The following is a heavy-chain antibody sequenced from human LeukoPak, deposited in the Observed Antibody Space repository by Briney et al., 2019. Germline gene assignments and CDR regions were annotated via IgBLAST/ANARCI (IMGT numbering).Heavy chain of an antibody. D-gene: IGHD3-16*01. CDR1: GGSISSGGYY. CDR2: INHSGST. V-gene: IGHV4-39*07. J-gene: IGHJ4*02. Sequence: SETLSLTCTVSGGSISSGGYYWSWIRQPPGKGLEWIGEINHSGSTNYNPSLKSRVTISVDTSKNQFSLKLSSVTAADTAVYYCARVNYATGYFDYWGQGTLVTVSS. CDR3: ARVNYATGYFDY.